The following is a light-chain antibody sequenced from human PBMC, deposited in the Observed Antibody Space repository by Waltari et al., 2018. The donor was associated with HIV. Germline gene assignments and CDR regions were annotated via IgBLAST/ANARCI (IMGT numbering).Light chain of an antibody. J-gene: IGLJ1*01. CDR3: CSYAGSYTYV. V-gene: IGLV2-11*01. Sequence: QSALTQPRSVSGSPGQSVTISCTGTSSDVGGYNYVSWYQQHPGKAPKVRIYDVSKRASGVPNVFSGAKACNEASLTISGLQAEDEADYYCCSYAGSYTYVFGTGTKVTVL. CDR2: DVS. CDR1: SSDVGGYNY.